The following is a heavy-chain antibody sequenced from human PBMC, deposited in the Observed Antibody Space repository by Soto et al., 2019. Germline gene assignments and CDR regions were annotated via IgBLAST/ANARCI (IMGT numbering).Heavy chain of an antibody. CDR2: IIPIFGTA. J-gene: IGHJ3*02. V-gene: IGHV1-69*13. D-gene: IGHD3-22*01. CDR3: ASAPALVDSSCYYRRPRGAFDI. CDR1: GGSFSSYA. Sequence: SEKVSCKASGGSFSSYAISWVRQAPGQGLEWMGGIIPIFGTANYAQKFQGRVTITADESTSTAYMELSSLRSEDTAVYYCASAPALVDSSCYYRRPRGAFDIWGQGTMVTV.